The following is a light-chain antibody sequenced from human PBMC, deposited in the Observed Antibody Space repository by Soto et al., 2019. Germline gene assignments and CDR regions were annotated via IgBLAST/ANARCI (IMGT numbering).Light chain of an antibody. CDR2: ATS. CDR3: QQYHNLWT. J-gene: IGKJ1*01. CDR1: QGVSGW. V-gene: IGKV1-12*01. Sequence: DIQMTQSPSSVSASVGDRVTITCRASQGVSGWLAWYQQKPGKAPNLLIYATSNLQSGVPSRFSGSGSGTDFTLTINSLHPEDFALYYCQQYHNLWTFGQGTKVDIK.